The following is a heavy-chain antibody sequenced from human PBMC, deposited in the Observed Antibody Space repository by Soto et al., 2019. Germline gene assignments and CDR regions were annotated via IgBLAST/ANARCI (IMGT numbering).Heavy chain of an antibody. CDR2: INPSGGST. J-gene: IGHJ6*02. D-gene: IGHD6-13*01. Sequence: GASVKVSCKASGYTFTSYYMHWVRQSPGQGLEWMGIINPSGGSTSYAQKFQGRVTMTRDTSTSTVYMELSSLRSEDTAVYYCARVKGSGSSWSLYYYYYGMDVWGQGTTVTVS. CDR1: GYTFTSYY. CDR3: ARVKGSGSSWSLYYYYYGMDV. V-gene: IGHV1-46*03.